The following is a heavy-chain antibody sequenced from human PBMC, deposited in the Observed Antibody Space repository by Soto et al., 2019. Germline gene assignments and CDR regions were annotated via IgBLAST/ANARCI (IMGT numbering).Heavy chain of an antibody. J-gene: IGHJ5*02. V-gene: IGHV4-34*02. CDR1: GGSLSGYY. CDR3: ARGALCPSGTFDP. CDR2: IKHSGST. D-gene: IGHD1-1*01. Sequence: QVQLQQWGAGLLKPSETLSLTCAVYGGSLSGYYWSWSCQPPGKGLEWIGEIKHSGSTTYNPSLKGRVTISVDTSKNKSSLKLSSVTAADTAVYYCARGALCPSGTFDPWGQGTLVTVSS.